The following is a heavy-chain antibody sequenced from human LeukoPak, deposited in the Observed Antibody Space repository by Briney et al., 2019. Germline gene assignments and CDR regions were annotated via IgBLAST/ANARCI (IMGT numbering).Heavy chain of an antibody. Sequence: PSETLSLTCAVYGGSFSGYYWSWIRQPPWKGLEWIGEINHSGSTNYNPSLKSRVTISVDMSKNQFSLKLSSVTAADTAVYYCARGVVPAAKRWFDPWGQGTLVTVSS. D-gene: IGHD2-2*01. CDR2: INHSGST. V-gene: IGHV4-34*01. CDR1: GGSFSGYY. CDR3: ARGVVPAAKRWFDP. J-gene: IGHJ5*02.